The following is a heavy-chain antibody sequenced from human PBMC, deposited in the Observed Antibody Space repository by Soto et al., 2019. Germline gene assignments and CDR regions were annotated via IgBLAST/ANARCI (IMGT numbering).Heavy chain of an antibody. CDR1: GGTFSSYT. CDR2: IIPLLGIA. Sequence: QVQLVQSGAEVKKPGSSVKVSCKASGGTFSSYTISWVRQAPGQGLEWMGRIIPLLGIANYAQKFQGRVTITADKSTSTAYMELSSLRSKDTAVYSCARGGSGYPTLFDYWGQGTLVTVSS. V-gene: IGHV1-69*02. CDR3: ARGGSGYPTLFDY. D-gene: IGHD3-3*01. J-gene: IGHJ4*02.